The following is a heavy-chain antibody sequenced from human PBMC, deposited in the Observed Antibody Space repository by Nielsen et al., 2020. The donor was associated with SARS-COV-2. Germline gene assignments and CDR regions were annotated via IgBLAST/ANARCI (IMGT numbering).Heavy chain of an antibody. D-gene: IGHD3-22*01. J-gene: IGHJ3*02. CDR1: GYTFTGYY. Sequence: ASVKVSCKASGYTFTGYYMHWVRQAPGQGLEWMGWINPNSGGTNYAQKFQGRVTMTRDTSISTAYMELSRLRSDDTAVYYCARDLLFGALGYYYDSSGYSGDAFDIWGQGTTVTVSS. V-gene: IGHV1-2*02. CDR2: INPNSGGT. CDR3: ARDLLFGALGYYYDSSGYSGDAFDI.